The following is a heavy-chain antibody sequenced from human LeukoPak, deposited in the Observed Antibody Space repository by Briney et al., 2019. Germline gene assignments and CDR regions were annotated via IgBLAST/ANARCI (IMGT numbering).Heavy chain of an antibody. D-gene: IGHD3-9*01. CDR3: ARDLRDDY. CDR2: ISYDGSNK. Sequence: SGGSLRLSCAASGFTFSSYAMHWVRQAPGKGLEWVAVISYDGSNKYYADSVKGRFTISRDNAKNSLYLQMNSLRAEDTAVYYCARDLRDDYWGQGTLVTVSS. V-gene: IGHV3-30-3*01. J-gene: IGHJ4*02. CDR1: GFTFSSYA.